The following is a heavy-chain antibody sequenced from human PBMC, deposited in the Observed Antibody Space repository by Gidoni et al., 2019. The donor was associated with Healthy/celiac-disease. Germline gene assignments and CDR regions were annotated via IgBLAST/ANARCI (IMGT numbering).Heavy chain of an antibody. CDR1: GFTFSSYA. CDR2: ISGSGGST. V-gene: IGHV3-23*01. CDR3: AKGGYCTNGVCYTDYYYYYGMDV. Sequence: EVQLLESGGGLVQPGGSLRLSCAASGFTFSSYAMSWVRRAPGKGLGLVSAISGSGGSTYYADSVKGRFTISRDNSKNTLYLQMNSLRAEDTAVYYCAKGGYCTNGVCYTDYYYYYGMDVWGQGTTVTVSS. D-gene: IGHD2-8*01. J-gene: IGHJ6*02.